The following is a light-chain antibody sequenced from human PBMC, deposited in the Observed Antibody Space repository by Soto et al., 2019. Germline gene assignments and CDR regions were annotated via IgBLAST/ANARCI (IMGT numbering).Light chain of an antibody. CDR2: AAS. CDR3: QQYNNYPFT. CDR1: QRIGNW. J-gene: IGKJ2*01. Sequence: DIQMTQSPSTLSASVGDRVTITCRASQRIGNWLAWYQQKPGTAPKLLIFAASDLETEVPSRFSGSGVGTEFTLTINSLQADDFAIYYCQQYNNYPFTFGQGTKLEI. V-gene: IGKV1-5*03.